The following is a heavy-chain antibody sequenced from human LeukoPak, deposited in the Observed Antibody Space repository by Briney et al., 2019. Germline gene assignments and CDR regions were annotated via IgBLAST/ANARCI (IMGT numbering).Heavy chain of an antibody. J-gene: IGHJ4*02. V-gene: IGHV3-30-3*01. Sequence: PGGSLRLSCAASGFTFSSYAVHWVRQAPGKGLEWVAVISYDGSNKYYADSVKGRFTISRDNSKNTLYLQMNSLRAEDTAVYYCARDSIITIFGVVTTVLDYWGQGTLVTVSS. CDR3: ARDSIITIFGVVTTVLDY. CDR2: ISYDGSNK. D-gene: IGHD3-3*01. CDR1: GFTFSSYA.